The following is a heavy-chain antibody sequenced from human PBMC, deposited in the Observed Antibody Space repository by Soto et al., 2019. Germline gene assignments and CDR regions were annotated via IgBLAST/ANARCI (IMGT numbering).Heavy chain of an antibody. CDR2: MNPNSGNT. CDR1: GYTFTSYD. CDR3: ARVDGYNLDFDY. J-gene: IGHJ4*02. Sequence: QVQLVQSGAEVKKPGASVKVSCKASGYTFTSYDINWVRQATGQGLEWMGWMNPNSGNTGYAQKFQGRVXMXRXXSISTAYMELSSLRSEDTAVYYCARVDGYNLDFDYWGQGTLVTVSS. D-gene: IGHD5-12*01. V-gene: IGHV1-8*01.